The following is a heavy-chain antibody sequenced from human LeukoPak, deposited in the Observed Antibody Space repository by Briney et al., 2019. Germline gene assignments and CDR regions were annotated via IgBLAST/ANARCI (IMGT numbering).Heavy chain of an antibody. CDR2: IYHSGST. V-gene: IGHV4-4*02. J-gene: IGHJ3*02. CDR3: ARGLCTNGVCSNDAFDI. D-gene: IGHD2-8*01. CDR1: GGSISSSNW. Sequence: SETLSLTCAVSGGSISSSNWWSWVRQPPGKGLEWIGEIYHSGSTNYNPSLKSRVTISVDTSKNQFSLKLSSVTAADTAVYYCARGLCTNGVCSNDAFDIWGQGTMVTVSS.